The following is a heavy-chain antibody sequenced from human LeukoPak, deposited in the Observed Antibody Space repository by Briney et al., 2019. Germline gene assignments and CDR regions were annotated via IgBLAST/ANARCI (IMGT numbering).Heavy chain of an antibody. CDR3: ARYQYDGGCPQE. Sequence: PSETLSLTCTVSGDSIRRSNDYWGWIRQSPGKGLEWLGSIYYSGNTYYNPSLESRLTISVDTYNNQFSLKLTSVTAADTAVYYCARYQYDGGCPQEWGQGTLVTVSS. V-gene: IGHV4-39*07. CDR1: GDSIRRSNDY. D-gene: IGHD4-23*01. J-gene: IGHJ4*02. CDR2: IYYSGNT.